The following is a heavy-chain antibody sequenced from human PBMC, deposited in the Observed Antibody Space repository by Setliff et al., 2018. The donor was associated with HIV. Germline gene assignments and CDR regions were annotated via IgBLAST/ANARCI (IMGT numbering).Heavy chain of an antibody. V-gene: IGHV1-2*04. J-gene: IGHJ4*02. D-gene: IGHD2-8*02. CDR2: FDPEDGET. Sequence: ASVKVSCKAYGGTFSNYGISWVRQAPGQGLEWMGGFDPEDGETIYAQKFQGWVTMTRDTSISTVYMELSRLRSDDTAVYYCARGRDLLVLCDWGQGTLVTVSS. CDR3: ARGRDLLVLCD. CDR1: GGTFSNYG.